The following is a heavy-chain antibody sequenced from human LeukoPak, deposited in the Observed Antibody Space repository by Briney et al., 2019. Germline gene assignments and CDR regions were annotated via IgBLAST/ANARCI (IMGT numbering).Heavy chain of an antibody. J-gene: IGHJ4*02. D-gene: IGHD4-17*01. CDR3: ARDRRTTVTIKGELFDY. Sequence: GASVKVSCKASGYTFTSYGISWVRQAPGQGLEWMGWISAYNGNTNYAQKLQGRVTMTTDTSTSTAYMELSRLRSDDTAVYYCARDRRTTVTIKGELFDYWGQGTLVTVSS. CDR2: ISAYNGNT. CDR1: GYTFTSYG. V-gene: IGHV1-18*01.